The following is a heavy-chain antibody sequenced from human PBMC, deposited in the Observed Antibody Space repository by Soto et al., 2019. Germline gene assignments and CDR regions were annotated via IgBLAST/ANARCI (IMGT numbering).Heavy chain of an antibody. CDR1: GGTFSSYA. D-gene: IGHD6-13*01. V-gene: IGHV1-69*06. Sequence: QVQLVQSVAEVKKPGSSVKVSCKASGGTFSSYAISWVRQAPGQGLEWMGGIIPIFGTANYAQKFQGRVTITADKSTRTAYMELSSLSSEDTAVYYCASGRKRAAPDYWGQGTLVTVSS. CDR3: ASGRKRAAPDY. J-gene: IGHJ4*02. CDR2: IIPIFGTA.